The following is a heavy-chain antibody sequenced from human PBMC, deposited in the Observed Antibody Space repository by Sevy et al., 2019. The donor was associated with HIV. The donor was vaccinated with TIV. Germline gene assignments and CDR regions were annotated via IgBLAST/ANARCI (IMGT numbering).Heavy chain of an antibody. J-gene: IGHJ4*02. D-gene: IGHD6-19*01. CDR1: GYTFTSYG. CDR3: ARVDSRGWYDGWTNDY. V-gene: IGHV1-18*04. Sequence: ASVKVSCKASGYTFTSYGISWVRQAPGQGLEWMGWISTHNGNTNYAQKLQGRVTMTTDTSTSTAYMDLRSLTSDDTAVYYCARVDSRGWYDGWTNDYSGQGTLVTVSS. CDR2: ISTHNGNT.